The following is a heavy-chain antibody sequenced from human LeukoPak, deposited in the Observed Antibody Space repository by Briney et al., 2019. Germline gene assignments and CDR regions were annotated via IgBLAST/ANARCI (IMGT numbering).Heavy chain of an antibody. CDR2: INAGNGNT. V-gene: IGHV1-3*03. CDR3: ARELRFLEWLFYFDY. J-gene: IGHJ4*02. CDR1: GYTFTSYA. Sequence: ASVKVSCKASGYTFTSYAMHWVRQAPGQRLEWMGWINAGNGNTKYSQEFQGRVTITRDTSASTVYMELSSLRSEDTAVYYCARELRFLEWLFYFDYWGQGTLVTVSS. D-gene: IGHD3-3*01.